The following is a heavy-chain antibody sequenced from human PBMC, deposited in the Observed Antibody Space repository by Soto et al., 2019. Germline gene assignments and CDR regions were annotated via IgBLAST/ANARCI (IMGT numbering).Heavy chain of an antibody. CDR2: IWYDGSNE. J-gene: IGHJ3*02. V-gene: IGHV3-33*01. Sequence: QVQLVESGGGVVQPGRSLRLSCAASGFTFSSYGMHWVRQAPGKGLEWVAVIWYDGSNEYYADSVKGRFTISRDNSKNTLYLQMNSLRAEDTAVYYCARDGGGALVEVTAHDAFDIWGQGTMVTVSS. CDR3: ARDGGGALVEVTAHDAFDI. D-gene: IGHD2-21*02. CDR1: GFTFSSYG.